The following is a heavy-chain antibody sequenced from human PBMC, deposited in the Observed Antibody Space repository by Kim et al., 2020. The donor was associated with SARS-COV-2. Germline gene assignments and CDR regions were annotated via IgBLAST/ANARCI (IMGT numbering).Heavy chain of an antibody. D-gene: IGHD4-4*01. CDR3: ARRGLQSAKNRFDP. Sequence: SETLSLTCTVSGGSISSSDYHWAWIRQPPGKGLDYIGMIYYNGDTHYNPSLRSRVTMSIDTSKKQFSLRLSSVTAADTALYFCARRGLQSAKNRFDPWGQGTLVTVSS. CDR2: IYYNGDT. V-gene: IGHV4-39*01. CDR1: GGSISSSDYH. J-gene: IGHJ5*02.